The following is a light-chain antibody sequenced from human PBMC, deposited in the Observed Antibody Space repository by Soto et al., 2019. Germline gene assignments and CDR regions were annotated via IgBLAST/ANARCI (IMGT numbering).Light chain of an antibody. V-gene: IGLV2-8*01. Sequence: QSALTQPPSASGSPGQSVTISCTGTSSDVGGYNYVSWYQQHPGKAPKLMIYEVSKRPSGVPDRFSGSKSGNTASLTVSGLQAEDEADYYCSSYAGSNWVFGGGTRSPS. CDR2: EVS. CDR3: SSYAGSNWV. CDR1: SSDVGGYNY. J-gene: IGLJ3*02.